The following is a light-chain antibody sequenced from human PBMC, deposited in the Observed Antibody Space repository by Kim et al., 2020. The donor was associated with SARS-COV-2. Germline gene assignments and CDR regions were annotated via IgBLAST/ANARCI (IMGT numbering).Light chain of an antibody. CDR3: GSYSSTTTVL. Sequence: GQSITISCTGTSSDVGAYDVVSWYQQHPGTAPKLIIYDVSHRPSGVSNRFSGSKSGNTAYLTISGLQAEDEADYYCGSYSSTTTVLFGGGTKLTVL. CDR2: DVS. J-gene: IGLJ2*01. CDR1: SSDVGAYDV. V-gene: IGLV2-14*03.